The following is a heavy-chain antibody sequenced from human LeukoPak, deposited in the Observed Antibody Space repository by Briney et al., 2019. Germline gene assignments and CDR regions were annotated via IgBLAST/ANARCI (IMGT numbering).Heavy chain of an antibody. CDR1: GFTFSSYG. V-gene: IGHV3-30*02. J-gene: IGHJ4*02. D-gene: IGHD6-13*01. Sequence: GGSLRLSCAASGFTFSSYGMHWVRQAPGKGLEWVAFIRYDGSNKYYADSVKGRFTISRDNSKNTLYLQMNSLRAEDTAVYYCAKDSFSIAAAGYFDYWGQGTLVTVSS. CDR3: AKDSFSIAAAGYFDY. CDR2: IRYDGSNK.